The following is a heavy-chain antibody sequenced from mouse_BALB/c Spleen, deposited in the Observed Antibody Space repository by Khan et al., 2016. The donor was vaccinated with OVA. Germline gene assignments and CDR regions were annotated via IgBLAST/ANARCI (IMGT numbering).Heavy chain of an antibody. J-gene: IGHJ2*01. CDR2: ISYSGST. Sequence: VQLKESGPGLVKPSQSLSLTCTVTGYSITSGYGWNWIRQFPGNKLEWMGYISYSGSTNYNPSLKSRISITRDTSKNQLFLQLNSVTTEDTATXYCARTARIKYWGQGTTLTVSS. CDR1: GYSITSGYG. D-gene: IGHD1-2*01. V-gene: IGHV3-2*02. CDR3: ARTARIKY.